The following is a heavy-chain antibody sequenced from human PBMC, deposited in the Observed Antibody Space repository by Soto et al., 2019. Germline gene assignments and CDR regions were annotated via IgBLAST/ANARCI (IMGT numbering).Heavy chain of an antibody. V-gene: IGHV3-30-3*01. CDR2: ISYDGSNK. J-gene: IGHJ6*02. Sequence: QVQLVESGGGVVQPGRSLRLSCAASGFTFRTYAMHWVRQAPGKGLAWVAVISYDGSNKYYADSVKGRYTISRDNSKNTLYLQMSSLSPEDTAVYYCARDSEKYSSSSLGSYYYYGLDVWGQGTAVTVSS. D-gene: IGHD6-6*01. CDR3: ARDSEKYSSSSLGSYYYYGLDV. CDR1: GFTFRTYA.